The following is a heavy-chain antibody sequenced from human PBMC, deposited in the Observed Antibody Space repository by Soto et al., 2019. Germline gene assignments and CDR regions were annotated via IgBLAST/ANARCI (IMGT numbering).Heavy chain of an antibody. CDR1: GGSFSSGGYY. V-gene: IGHV4-31*03. CDR2: IYYSGST. J-gene: IGHJ4*02. Sequence: QLQLQESGPGLVKPSQTLFLACTVSGGSFSSGGYYWSWIRQLPGKGLEWIGYIYYSGSTYYHPSHMSRFPIALDTSKNQFSLKLSSVTAADTAVYYCVRATSISGHHGYWGQGTLVTVSS. CDR3: VRATSISGHHGY. D-gene: IGHD3-3*02.